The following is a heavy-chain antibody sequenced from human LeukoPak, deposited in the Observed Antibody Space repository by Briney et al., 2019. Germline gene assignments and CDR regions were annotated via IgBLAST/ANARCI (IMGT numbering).Heavy chain of an antibody. CDR1: VGTFSSYA. Sequence: SVKASCMASVGTFSSYAISWVRRAPGQGLEWMGRIIPIFGTANYAQKFQGRVTITTDESTSTAYMELSSLRSEDTAVYYCAREGVVDGLNWFDPWGQGTLVTVSS. V-gene: IGHV1-69*05. J-gene: IGHJ5*02. D-gene: IGHD2-15*01. CDR3: AREGVVDGLNWFDP. CDR2: IIPIFGTA.